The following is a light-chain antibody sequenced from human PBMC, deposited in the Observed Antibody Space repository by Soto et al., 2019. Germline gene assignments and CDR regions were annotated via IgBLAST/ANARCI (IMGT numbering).Light chain of an antibody. J-gene: IGKJ5*01. Sequence: DIQITQSPVSLSASVGDRVTITCRASQGIGTSLDWFQQKPGQAPKSLIYAASTLQTGVPSKFSGSGSGTDFSLSISSLQPDDFATYYCRQYKSYPITFGQGTRLEIK. CDR3: RQYKSYPIT. CDR2: AAS. V-gene: IGKV1-16*02. CDR1: QGIGTS.